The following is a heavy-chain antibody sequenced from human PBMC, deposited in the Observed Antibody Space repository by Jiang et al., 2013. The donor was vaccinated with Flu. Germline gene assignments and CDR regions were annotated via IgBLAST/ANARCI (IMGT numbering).Heavy chain of an antibody. D-gene: IGHD2-2*02. CDR1: GYTFTSYG. CDR2: ISAYNGNT. CDR3: ATGYCSSTSCYTGGDFDY. V-gene: IGHV1-18*04. Sequence: GAEVKKPGASVKVSCKASGYTFTSYGISWVRQAPGQGLEWMGWISAYNGNTNYAQKLQGRVTMTTDTSTSTAYMELRSLRSDDTAVYYCATGYCSSTSCYTGGDFDYWAREPWSPSPQ. J-gene: IGHJ4*02.